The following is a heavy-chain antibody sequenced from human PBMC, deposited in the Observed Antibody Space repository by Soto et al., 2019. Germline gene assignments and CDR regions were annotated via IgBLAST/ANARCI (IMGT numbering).Heavy chain of an antibody. D-gene: IGHD6-6*01. J-gene: IGHJ4*02. CDR1: GFTFSSYG. CDR3: AKDVLGAERGSSSFTFDY. CDR2: ISYDGSNK. Sequence: GGSLRLSCAASGFTFSSYGMHWVRQAPGKGLEWVAVISYDGSNKYYGDSVKGRFTISRDNSKNTLYLQMNSLRAEDTAVYYCAKDVLGAERGSSSFTFDYWGQGTLVTVSS. V-gene: IGHV3-30*18.